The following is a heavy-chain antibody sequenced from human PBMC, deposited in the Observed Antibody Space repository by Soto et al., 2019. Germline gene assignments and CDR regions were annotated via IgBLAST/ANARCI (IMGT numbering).Heavy chain of an antibody. D-gene: IGHD6-13*01. V-gene: IGHV4-31*03. CDR2: IYYSGST. Sequence: SETLSLTCTVSGGSISSGGYYWSWIRQHPGKGLEWIGYIYYSGSTYYNPSLKSRVTISVDTSKNQFSLKLSSVTAADTAVYYCARVPHEFIAAAGTPAFDIWGQGTMVTVSS. CDR1: GGSISSGGYY. CDR3: ARVPHEFIAAAGTPAFDI. J-gene: IGHJ3*02.